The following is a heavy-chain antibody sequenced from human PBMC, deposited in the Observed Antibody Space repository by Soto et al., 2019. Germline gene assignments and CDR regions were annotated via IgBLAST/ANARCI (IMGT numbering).Heavy chain of an antibody. CDR1: GFTFSRYW. J-gene: IGHJ3*02. CDR2: IKQDGAEK. CDR3: ARGDTPMITGMDSFDI. V-gene: IGHV3-7*01. Sequence: GGSLRLSCAASGFTFSRYWMNWVRQAPGKGLEWVANIKQDGAEKNYVDSVKGRFTISRDNARNSLYLQMDSLRAEDTAVYFCARGDTPMITGMDSFDIWGQGTMVTVSS. D-gene: IGHD5-18*01.